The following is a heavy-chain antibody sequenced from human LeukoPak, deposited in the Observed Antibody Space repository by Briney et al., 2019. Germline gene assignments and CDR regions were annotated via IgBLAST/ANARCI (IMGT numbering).Heavy chain of an antibody. Sequence: KPSQTLSLTCAVSGGSISSGGYSWSWIRQPPGKGLEWIGYIYHSGSTYYNPSLKSRVTISVDRSKNQFSLKLSPVTAADTAVYYCARSSGAFDIWGQGTMVTVSS. CDR1: GGSISSGGYS. CDR2: IYHSGST. V-gene: IGHV4-30-2*01. D-gene: IGHD1-26*01. J-gene: IGHJ3*02. CDR3: ARSSGAFDI.